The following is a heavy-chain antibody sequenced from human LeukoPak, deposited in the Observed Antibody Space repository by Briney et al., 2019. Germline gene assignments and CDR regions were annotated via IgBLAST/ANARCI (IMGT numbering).Heavy chain of an antibody. Sequence: GSLRLSCAASGFPFSSYGMHWVRQAPGKGLEWVAVIWHDGSNKYYADSVKGRFTISGDNSKNTLYLQMNSLRAEDTAVYYCARVPVYDILTGPYFDYWGQGTLVTVSS. J-gene: IGHJ4*02. D-gene: IGHD3-9*01. CDR3: ARVPVYDILTGPYFDY. CDR1: GFPFSSYG. CDR2: IWHDGSNK. V-gene: IGHV3-33*01.